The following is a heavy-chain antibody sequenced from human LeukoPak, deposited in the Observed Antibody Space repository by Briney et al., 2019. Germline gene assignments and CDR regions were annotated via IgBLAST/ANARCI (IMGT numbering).Heavy chain of an antibody. V-gene: IGHV4-59*01. CDR2: IYHSGST. D-gene: IGHD3-9*01. J-gene: IGHJ4*02. Sequence: SETLSLTCTVSGGSISSYYWSWIRQPPGKGLEWIGYIYHSGSTNYNPSLKSRVTISVDTSKNQFSLKLSSVTAADTAVYYCARDGVQYYDILTGYYKSEGYFDYWGQGTLVTVSS. CDR3: ARDGVQYYDILTGYYKSEGYFDY. CDR1: GGSISSYY.